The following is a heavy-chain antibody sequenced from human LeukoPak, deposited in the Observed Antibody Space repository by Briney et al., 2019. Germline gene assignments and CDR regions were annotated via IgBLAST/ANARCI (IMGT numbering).Heavy chain of an antibody. CDR3: ARGDGVYVY. J-gene: IGHJ4*02. D-gene: IGHD5/OR15-5a*01. CDR1: GFTVSSNY. CDR2: IYSGSSST. V-gene: IGHV3-53*01. Sequence: GSLRLSCAASGFTVSSNYMSWVRQAPGKGLEWVSVIYSGSSSTYYTDSVKGRFTISRHNSKNTVYLQMNSLRVEDTAVYYCARGDGVYVYWGQGTLVTVSS.